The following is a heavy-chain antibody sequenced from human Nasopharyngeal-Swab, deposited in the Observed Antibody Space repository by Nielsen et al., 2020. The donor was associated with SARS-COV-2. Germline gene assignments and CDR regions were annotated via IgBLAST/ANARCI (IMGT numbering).Heavy chain of an antibody. J-gene: IGHJ6*02. CDR2: INPNSGGT. Sequence: ASVKVSCKASGYTFTGYYMHWVRQAPGQGLEWMGRINPNSGGTNYAQKLQGRVTMTTDTSTSTAYMELRSLRSDDTAVYYCAREGDFWSGYYWDYYYGMDVWGQGTTVTVSS. V-gene: IGHV1-2*06. D-gene: IGHD3-3*01. CDR1: GYTFTGYY. CDR3: AREGDFWSGYYWDYYYGMDV.